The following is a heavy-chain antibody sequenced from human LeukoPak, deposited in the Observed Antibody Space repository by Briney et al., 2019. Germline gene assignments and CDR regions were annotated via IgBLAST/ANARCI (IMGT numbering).Heavy chain of an antibody. CDR2: IYTSGST. Sequence: SQTLSLTCTVSGGSISSGSYFWSWIRQPAGKGLEWIGRIYTSGSTNYNPSLKSRVTISVDTSKNQFSLKLSSVTAADTAVYYCARVTSGVRYWYFDLWGRGTLVTVSS. J-gene: IGHJ2*01. D-gene: IGHD3-16*01. V-gene: IGHV4-61*02. CDR1: GGSISSGSYF. CDR3: ARVTSGVRYWYFDL.